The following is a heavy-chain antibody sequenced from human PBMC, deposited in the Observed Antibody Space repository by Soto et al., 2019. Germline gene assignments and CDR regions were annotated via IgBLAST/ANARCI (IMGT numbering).Heavy chain of an antibody. V-gene: IGHV4-30-2*01. CDR2: IYHSGST. CDR3: ARAHGYSYGDFDY. J-gene: IGHJ4*02. Sequence: SETLSVTCALSGGSISSGGYYWSWIRQPPGKGLEWIGYIYHSGSTYYNPSLKSRVTISVDRSKNQFSLKLSSVTAADTAVYYCARAHGYSYGDFDYWGQGTLVTVSS. CDR1: GGSISSGGYY. D-gene: IGHD5-18*01.